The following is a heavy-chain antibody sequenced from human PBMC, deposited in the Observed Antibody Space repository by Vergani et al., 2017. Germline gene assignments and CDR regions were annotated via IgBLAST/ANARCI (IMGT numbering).Heavy chain of an antibody. CDR1: GFTFSSYA. CDR3: AKWASCSSTSCYTYYYYMDV. J-gene: IGHJ6*03. CDR2: ISGSGGST. Sequence: EVQLLESGGGLVQTGGSLRLSCAASGFTFSSYAMSWVRQAPGKGLEWVSAISGSGGSTYYADSVKGRFTISRDNSKNKLYLQMNSLRAEDTAVYYCAKWASCSSTSCYTYYYYMDVWGKGTTVTVSS. D-gene: IGHD2-2*02. V-gene: IGHV3-23*01.